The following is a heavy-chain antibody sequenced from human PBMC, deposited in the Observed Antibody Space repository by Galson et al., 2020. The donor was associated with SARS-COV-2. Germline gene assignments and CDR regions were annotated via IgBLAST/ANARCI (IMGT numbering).Heavy chain of an antibody. CDR1: GLTFTFYA. Sequence: GGSLRLSCGASGLTFTFYAMSWVRQGPGKGLEWVSAISGSGNSTYYADSVKGRFTISRDNSKNPLFLQMNSLRAEDPAVYFCAKNKRDLLDAFDIWGQGTVVTVSS. V-gene: IGHV3-23*01. CDR2: ISGSGNST. J-gene: IGHJ3*02. CDR3: AKNKRDLLDAFDI. D-gene: IGHD1-26*01.